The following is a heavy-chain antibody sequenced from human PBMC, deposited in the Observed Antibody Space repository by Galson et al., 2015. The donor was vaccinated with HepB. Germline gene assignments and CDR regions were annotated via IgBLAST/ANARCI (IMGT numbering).Heavy chain of an antibody. CDR3: ARERQPYYYYYYMDV. Sequence: SVKVSCKASGYTFTSYYMHWVRQAPGQGLEWMGIINPSGGSTSYAQKFQGRVTMTRDTSTSTVYMELSSLRSEDTAVYYCARERQPYYYYYYMDVWGKGTTVTVSS. V-gene: IGHV1-46*01. J-gene: IGHJ6*03. CDR2: INPSGGST. CDR1: GYTFTSYY.